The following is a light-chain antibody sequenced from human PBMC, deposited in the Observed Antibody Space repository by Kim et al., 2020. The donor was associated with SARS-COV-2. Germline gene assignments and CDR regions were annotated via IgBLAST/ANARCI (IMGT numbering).Light chain of an antibody. V-gene: IGLV3-19*01. J-gene: IGLJ2*01. Sequence: VAWGPTVRITCRDGSFRMYYATWHQHKPGHAPIVVFCGNSRRPSGIPGRFSGCTSGNASSLTTAGTQAGDEADYYCNPRGSNDNVVFGGGTKLTVL. CDR2: GNS. CDR3: NPRGSNDNVV. CDR1: SFRMYY.